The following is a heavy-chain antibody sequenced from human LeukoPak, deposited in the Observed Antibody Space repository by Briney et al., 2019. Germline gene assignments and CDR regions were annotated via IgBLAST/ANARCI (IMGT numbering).Heavy chain of an antibody. CDR1: GGSMKNSF. CDR3: ARNRFQLSGAYWFDP. D-gene: IGHD2/OR15-2a*01. Sequence: SETLSLTCSVSGGSMKNSFWSWIRQPPAKGLEWIGYVSDTGITNSNPSLKSRVTFSIDTSKDQFYLKLRSVTAADTALYFCARNRFQLSGAYWFDPWGRGTLVTVSS. V-gene: IGHV4-59*01. CDR2: VSDTGIT. J-gene: IGHJ5*02.